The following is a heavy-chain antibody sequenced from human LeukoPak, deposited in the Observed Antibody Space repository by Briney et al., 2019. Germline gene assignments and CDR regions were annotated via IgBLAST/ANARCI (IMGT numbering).Heavy chain of an antibody. V-gene: IGHV4-38-2*02. Sequence: SETLSLTCTVSGYSISSGYYWGWIRQPPGKGLEWIGSMYHSGSTYYNPSLESRVTISVDTSKNQFSLKLSSVTAADTAVYYCVTGYSSSWYFAFDIWGQGTMVTVSS. CDR3: VTGYSSSWYFAFDI. J-gene: IGHJ3*02. D-gene: IGHD6-13*01. CDR2: MYHSGST. CDR1: GYSISSGYY.